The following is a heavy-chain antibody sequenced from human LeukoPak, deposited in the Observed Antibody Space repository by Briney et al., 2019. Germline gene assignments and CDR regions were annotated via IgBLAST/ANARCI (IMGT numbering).Heavy chain of an antibody. CDR2: ISSSSSYI. D-gene: IGHD2-8*02. CDR3: ARDRRYFDTGGLGGPDY. CDR1: GFPFSTYT. J-gene: IGHJ4*02. V-gene: IGHV3-21*01. Sequence: KPGGSLRLSCAASGFPFSTYTMNWVRQAPGKGLEWVSSISSSSSYIYYADSMKGRLTISRDNAKNSLFLQMNNLRAEDTAVYYCARDRRYFDTGGLGGPDYWGQGSLVTVSS.